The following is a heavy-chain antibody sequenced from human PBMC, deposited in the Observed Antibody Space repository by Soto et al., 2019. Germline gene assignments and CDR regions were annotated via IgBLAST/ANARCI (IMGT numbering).Heavy chain of an antibody. CDR3: TTPQCNSNNRFD. CDR1: EYTFTGYY. D-gene: IGHD2-21*01. J-gene: IGHJ5*01. Sequence: ASVKVSCKASEYTFTGYYVHCVRQAPAQGLEWMGWINPNSGGTKYAQKFQGRVTMTGDTSISTAYMELSRLSSADTAMYYCTTPQCNSNNRFD. CDR2: INPNSGGT. V-gene: IGHV1-2*02.